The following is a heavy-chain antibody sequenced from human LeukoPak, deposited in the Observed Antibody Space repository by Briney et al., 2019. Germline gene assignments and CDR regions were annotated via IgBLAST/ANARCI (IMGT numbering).Heavy chain of an antibody. V-gene: IGHV3-23*01. D-gene: IGHD3-22*01. CDR3: ARDVDTSGHYGWFDP. J-gene: IGHJ5*02. Sequence: GGSLRLSCAASGFTFSTCAMRWVRQAPGKGLEWVSGISGTTSGTYYADSVKGRFTISRDNSKNTLFLQVNSLRAEDTAVYYCARDVDTSGHYGWFDPRGQGTLLIVSS. CDR2: ISGTTSGT. CDR1: GFTFSTCA.